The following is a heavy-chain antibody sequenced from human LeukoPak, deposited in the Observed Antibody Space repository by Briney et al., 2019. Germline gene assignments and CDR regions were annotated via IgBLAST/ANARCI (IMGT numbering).Heavy chain of an antibody. CDR2: MNPNSGAT. Sequence: ASVKVSCKASGYTFTGYYMHWVRQAPGQGLEWMGWMNPNSGATNYAQKFQVRVTMTGDTSTSTAYMELSGLRFDDTAVYYCARSPRRYYMDVWGKGTTVTVSS. CDR3: ARSPRRYYMDV. J-gene: IGHJ6*03. V-gene: IGHV1-2*02. CDR1: GYTFTGYY.